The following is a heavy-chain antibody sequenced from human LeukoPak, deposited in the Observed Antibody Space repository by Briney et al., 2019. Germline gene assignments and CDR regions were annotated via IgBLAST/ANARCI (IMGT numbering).Heavy chain of an antibody. CDR3: ARDFYDYVWGSYRSFLDY. V-gene: IGHV3-48*03. Sequence: GGSLRLSCAASGFTFSSYEMNWVRHALGPGLGWVSYIGSSGSTIYYADSVKGRFTISRDNAKNSLYLQMNSLRAEDTAVYYCARDFYDYVWGSYRSFLDYWGQGTLVTVSS. D-gene: IGHD3-16*02. CDR1: GFTFSSYE. CDR2: IGSSGSTI. J-gene: IGHJ4*02.